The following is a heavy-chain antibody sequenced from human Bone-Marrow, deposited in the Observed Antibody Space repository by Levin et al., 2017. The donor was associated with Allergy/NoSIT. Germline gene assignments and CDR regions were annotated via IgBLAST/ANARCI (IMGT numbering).Heavy chain of an antibody. CDR1: GFTFSNFP. D-gene: IGHD1-1*01. J-gene: IGHJ4*02. CDR2: ITSSGGNT. Sequence: GESLKISCAASGFTFSNFPMRWVRQAPGKGLEWVSTITSSGGNTYYADSVKGRFTISRDNSRNTLYLQMNSLRAEDTALYYCTKGAQLRPILYYIDFWGQGTLVTVSS. CDR3: TKGAQLRPILYYIDF. V-gene: IGHV3-23*01.